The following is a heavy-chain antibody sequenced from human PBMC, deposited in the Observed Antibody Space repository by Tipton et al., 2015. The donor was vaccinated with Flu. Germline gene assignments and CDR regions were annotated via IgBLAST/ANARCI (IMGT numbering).Heavy chain of an antibody. CDR1: GYTFTDYY. CDR3: ARDKWLVPAPYYYGMDV. V-gene: IGHV1-2*06. J-gene: IGHJ6*02. Sequence: VQLVQSGAEVKKPGASVKVSCKASGYTFTDYYIHWVRQAPGQGLEWMGRINPNSGGTNYAQKFQGRVTMTRDTSISTAYMDLSRLRFDDTAVYYCARDKWLVPAPYYYGMDVWGQGTTVTVSS. CDR2: INPNSGGT. D-gene: IGHD6-19*01.